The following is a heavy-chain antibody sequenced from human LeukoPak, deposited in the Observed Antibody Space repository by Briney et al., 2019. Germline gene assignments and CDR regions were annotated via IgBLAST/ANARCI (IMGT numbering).Heavy chain of an antibody. CDR1: GGSISSSSYY. CDR3: ARDRGRDIFDY. V-gene: IGHV4-39*07. Sequence: SETLSLTCTVSGGSISSSSYYWGWIRQPPGKGLEWIGSIYYSGSTYYNPSLKSRVTISVDTSKNQFSLKLSSVTAADTAVYYCARDRGRDIFDYRGQGTLVTVSS. CDR2: IYYSGST. D-gene: IGHD3-10*01. J-gene: IGHJ4*02.